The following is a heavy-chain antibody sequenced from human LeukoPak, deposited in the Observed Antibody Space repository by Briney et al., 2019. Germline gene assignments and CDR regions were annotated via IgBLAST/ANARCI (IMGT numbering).Heavy chain of an antibody. Sequence: PGGSLRLSCAASGFTFSSYIMNWVRQAPGKGLEWVSYISSSSSTIYYADSVKGRFTISRDNAKNSLYLQMNSLRDEDTAVYYCARDMDLRDYYYYYGMDVWGQGTTVTVSS. CDR3: ARDMDLRDYYYYYGMDV. D-gene: IGHD2-2*03. V-gene: IGHV3-48*02. CDR2: ISSSSSTI. J-gene: IGHJ6*02. CDR1: GFTFSSYI.